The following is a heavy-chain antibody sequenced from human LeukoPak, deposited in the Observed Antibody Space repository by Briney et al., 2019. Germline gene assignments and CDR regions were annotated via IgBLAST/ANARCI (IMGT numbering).Heavy chain of an antibody. V-gene: IGHV4-39*01. CDR2: IYYSGST. CDR1: GGSISSSSYY. Sequence: SETLSLTCTVSGGSISSSSYYWGWIRQPPGKGLEWIGSIYYSGSTYYNPSLKSRVTISVDTSKNQFSLKLSSVTAADTAVYYCARGRGWFDPWGQGTLVTVSS. CDR3: ARGRGWFDP. J-gene: IGHJ5*02.